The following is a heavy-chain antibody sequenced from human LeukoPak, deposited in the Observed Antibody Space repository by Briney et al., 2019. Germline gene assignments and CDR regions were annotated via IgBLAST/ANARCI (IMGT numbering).Heavy chain of an antibody. CDR2: IKEDGSEK. D-gene: IGHD5-18*01. CDR3: AREQLWLLTDY. Sequence: GGSLRLSCSASGFTFSTYWMSWVRQAPGKGLEWVANIKEDGSEKNYADSVKGRFTISRDNAKNSLYLQMNSLRAEDTAVYYCAREQLWLLTDYWGQGTLVTVSS. V-gene: IGHV3-7*01. J-gene: IGHJ4*02. CDR1: GFTFSTYW.